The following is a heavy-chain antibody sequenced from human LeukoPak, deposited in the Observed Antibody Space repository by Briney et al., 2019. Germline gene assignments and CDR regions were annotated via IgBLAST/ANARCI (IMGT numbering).Heavy chain of an antibody. J-gene: IGHJ4*02. D-gene: IGHD2-15*01. V-gene: IGHV5-51*01. CDR2: LFPGDSDT. CDR3: ARLGRGASCGASCFRFFDY. CDR1: GYRFTNYW. Sequence: GESLKISCKASGYRFTNYWSGWVRQMPGEGLEWVGILFPGDSDTRYSPSFQGHVTLSADKSIRTTYLQWSSLKASDTAMYYCARLGRGASCGASCFRFFDYWGQGALVTVSS.